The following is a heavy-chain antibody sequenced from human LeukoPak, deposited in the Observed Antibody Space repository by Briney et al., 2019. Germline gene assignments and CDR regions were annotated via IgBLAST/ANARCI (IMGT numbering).Heavy chain of an antibody. CDR1: GFTFSSYG. D-gene: IGHD2-2*01. Sequence: GGSLRLSCAASGFTFSSYGMHWVRQAPGKGLEWVAVISYDGSNKYYADSVKGRFTISRDNSKNTLYLQMNSLRAEDTAVYYCEAQGYCSSTSCYPWGQGTLATVSS. CDR2: ISYDGSNK. CDR3: EAQGYCSSTSCYP. J-gene: IGHJ5*02. V-gene: IGHV3-30*03.